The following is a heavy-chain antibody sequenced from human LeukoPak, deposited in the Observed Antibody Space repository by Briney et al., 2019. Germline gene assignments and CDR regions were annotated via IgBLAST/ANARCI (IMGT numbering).Heavy chain of an antibody. Sequence: PSQTLSLTCAISGDSVSSNSATRNWIRQSPARGLEWLGRTYYRSKWLNDYAVSVKSRTTINPDTSKNQFSLQLNSVTPEDTAVYYCARGLVGATSAFHIWGQGTMVTVSS. CDR3: ARGLVGATSAFHI. CDR2: TYYRSKWLN. CDR1: GDSVSSNSAT. V-gene: IGHV6-1*01. D-gene: IGHD1-26*01. J-gene: IGHJ3*02.